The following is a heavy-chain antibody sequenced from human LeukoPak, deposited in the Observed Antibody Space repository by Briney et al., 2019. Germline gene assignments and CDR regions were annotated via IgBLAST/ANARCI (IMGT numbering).Heavy chain of an antibody. Sequence: GGSLRLSCAASGFTFNTFNMNWVRQAPGKGLEWVSSTSGGDYIYYADSVKGRFTTSRDNAKNSLSLQLNSLRVEDTAVYYCARGHYDVLAASYKWTPDYWGQGTLVTVSS. CDR3: ARGHYDVLAASYKWTPDY. CDR2: TSGGDYI. V-gene: IGHV3-21*01. J-gene: IGHJ4*02. D-gene: IGHD3-9*01. CDR1: GFTFNTFN.